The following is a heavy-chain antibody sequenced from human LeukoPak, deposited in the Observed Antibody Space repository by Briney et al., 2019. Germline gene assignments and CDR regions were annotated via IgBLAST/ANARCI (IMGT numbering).Heavy chain of an antibody. CDR3: AKANRGSRLNEVRYFDWSNVAGYFNH. Sequence: ASVKVSCKASGYTFTSYGISWVRQAPGQGLEWMGWISAYNGNTNYAQKLQGRVTMTTDTSTSIAYMELRSLRSDDTAVYYCAKANRGSRLNEVRYFDWSNVAGYFNHWGQGTLVTVSS. J-gene: IGHJ4*02. CDR1: GYTFTSYG. CDR2: ISAYNGNT. V-gene: IGHV1-18*01. D-gene: IGHD3-9*01.